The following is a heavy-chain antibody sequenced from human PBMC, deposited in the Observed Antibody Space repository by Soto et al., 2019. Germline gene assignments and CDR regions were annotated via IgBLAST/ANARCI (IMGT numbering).Heavy chain of an antibody. CDR1: GFTISSNY. CDR2: IYSAGNT. J-gene: IGHJ4*02. Sequence: EVQLVESGGGLVQPGGSLRLSCAASGFTISSNYMSWVRQAPGKGLEWVSVIYSAGNTYYADSVKGRFTISRDNSKNTLYLQMNSLRAEDTAVYYCATLTKYDILTGYYPCWGQGTLVTVSS. D-gene: IGHD3-9*01. V-gene: IGHV3-66*01. CDR3: ATLTKYDILTGYYPC.